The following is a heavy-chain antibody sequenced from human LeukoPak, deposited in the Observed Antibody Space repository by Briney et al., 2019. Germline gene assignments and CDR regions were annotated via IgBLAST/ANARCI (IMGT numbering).Heavy chain of an antibody. CDR1: GYTLTELS. J-gene: IGHJ4*02. D-gene: IGHD3-10*01. V-gene: IGHV1-69*06. Sequence: ASVKVSCKVSGYTLTELSMHWVRQAPGQGLEWMGGIIPIFGTANYAQKFQGRVTITADKSTSTAYMELSSLRSEDTAVYYCARDRPTIGGSWGQGTLVTVSS. CDR2: IIPIFGTA. CDR3: ARDRPTIGGS.